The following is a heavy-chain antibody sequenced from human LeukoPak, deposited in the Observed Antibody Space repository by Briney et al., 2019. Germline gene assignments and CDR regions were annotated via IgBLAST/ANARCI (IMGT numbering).Heavy chain of an antibody. Sequence: GGSLRLSCAASGFTFSSYGMHWVRQAPGKGLECVAFIRYDGSNKYYADSVKGRFTISRDNSKNTLFLHMNSLRAEDTAIYYWAKIREITQTYCSSTTCYGLSAFDIWGQGTMVTVSS. V-gene: IGHV3-30*02. CDR1: GFTFSSYG. J-gene: IGHJ3*02. CDR3: AKIREITQTYCSSTTCYGLSAFDI. CDR2: IRYDGSNK. D-gene: IGHD2-2*01.